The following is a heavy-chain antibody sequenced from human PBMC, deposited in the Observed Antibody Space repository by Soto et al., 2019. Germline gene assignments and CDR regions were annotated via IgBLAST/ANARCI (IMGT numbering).Heavy chain of an antibody. CDR3: ARGANGYYYFDY. J-gene: IGHJ4*02. CDR2: IWYDGSNK. CDR1: GVSCSSYG. Sequence: PGRSQRLSCAAAGVSCSSYGMHWVRKAPGEGLVWVAGIWYDGSNKYYADSVKGRFTISRDNAKNTLYLQVNSLRGEDTAVYFCARGANGYYYFDYWGQGTLVTVSS. D-gene: IGHD5-18*01. V-gene: IGHV3-33*01.